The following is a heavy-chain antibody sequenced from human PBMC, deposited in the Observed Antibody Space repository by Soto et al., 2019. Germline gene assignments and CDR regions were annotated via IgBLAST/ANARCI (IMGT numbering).Heavy chain of an antibody. V-gene: IGHV3-30-3*01. Sequence: ESGGGVVQPGRSLRLSCAASGFTFSSYAMHWVRQAPGKGLEWVAVISYDGSNKYYADSVKGRFTISRDNSKNTLYLQMNSLRAEDTAVYYCARGGRFLEWLLCLGVYWGQGTLVTVSS. J-gene: IGHJ4*02. CDR3: ARGGRFLEWLLCLGVY. D-gene: IGHD3-3*01. CDR1: GFTFSSYA. CDR2: ISYDGSNK.